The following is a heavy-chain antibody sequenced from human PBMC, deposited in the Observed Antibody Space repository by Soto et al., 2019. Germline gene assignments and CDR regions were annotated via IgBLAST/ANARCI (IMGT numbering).Heavy chain of an antibody. CDR1: GFTFSSYS. J-gene: IGHJ6*03. D-gene: IGHD3-9*01. CDR2: ISSSSSYI. V-gene: IGHV3-21*01. Sequence: PGGSLRLSCAASGFTFSSYSMNWVRQAPGKGLEWVSSISSSSSYIYYADSVKGRFTISRDNAKNSLYLQMNSLRAEDTAVYYCARRVEPDWFQTGVDYYYYMDVWGKGTTVTVSS. CDR3: ARRVEPDWFQTGVDYYYYMDV.